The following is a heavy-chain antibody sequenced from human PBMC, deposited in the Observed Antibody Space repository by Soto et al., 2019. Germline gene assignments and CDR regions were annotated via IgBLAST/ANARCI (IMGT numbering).Heavy chain of an antibody. Sequence: EVQLLESGGGLVQPGGSLRLSCAASGFTFDNFAMNWVRQAPGKGLEWVSAISTVGTYYADSVKGRFTISRDTSKKTLYLEMSSLRAADTAVYYCAKDGNYYDRSGYNPFDCWGQGTLVTVSS. CDR1: GFTFDNFA. CDR2: ISTVGT. V-gene: IGHV3-23*01. CDR3: AKDGNYYDRSGYNPFDC. J-gene: IGHJ4*02. D-gene: IGHD3-22*01.